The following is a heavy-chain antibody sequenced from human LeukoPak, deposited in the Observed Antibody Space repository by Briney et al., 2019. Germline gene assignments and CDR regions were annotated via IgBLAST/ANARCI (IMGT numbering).Heavy chain of an antibody. CDR2: INPNSGGT. V-gene: IGHV1-2*02. D-gene: IGHD5-24*01. Sequence: ASVNVSCKASGYTFTSYYMHWVRQAPGQGLEWMGWINPNSGGTNYAQKFQGRVTMTRDTSISTAYMELSRLRSDDTAVYYCARDVEMATIGFDYWGQGTLVTVSS. J-gene: IGHJ4*02. CDR1: GYTFTSYY. CDR3: ARDVEMATIGFDY.